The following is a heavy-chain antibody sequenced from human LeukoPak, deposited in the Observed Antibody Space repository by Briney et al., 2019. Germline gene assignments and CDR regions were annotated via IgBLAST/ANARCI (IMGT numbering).Heavy chain of an antibody. V-gene: IGHV3-21*01. J-gene: IGHJ4*02. CDR2: ISSSSSYI. CDR3: ARGDEATGFDY. CDR1: GFVFSDYS. D-gene: IGHD1-26*01. Sequence: GGSLRLSCAASGFVFSDYSMNWVRQAPGKGLKWVSSISSSSSYIYYADSVKGRFTISRDNAKNSLYLQMNSLRAEDTAVYYCARGDEATGFDYWGQGTLVTVSS.